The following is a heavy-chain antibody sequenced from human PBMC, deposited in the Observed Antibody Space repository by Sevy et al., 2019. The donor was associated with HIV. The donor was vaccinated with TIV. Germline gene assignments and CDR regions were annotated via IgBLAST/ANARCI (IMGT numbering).Heavy chain of an antibody. J-gene: IGHJ4*02. CDR1: GYTFTGYY. CDR3: ARVDVYCGGDCFLDY. CDR2: FNPNSGGT. Sequence: ASVKVSCKASGYTFTGYYMHWVRQAPGQGLEWMGWFNPNSGGTNYAQKFQGRVTMTRDTSISTAYMELSRLRSEDTAVYYCARVDVYCGGDCFLDYWGQGTLVTVSS. V-gene: IGHV1-2*02. D-gene: IGHD2-21*02.